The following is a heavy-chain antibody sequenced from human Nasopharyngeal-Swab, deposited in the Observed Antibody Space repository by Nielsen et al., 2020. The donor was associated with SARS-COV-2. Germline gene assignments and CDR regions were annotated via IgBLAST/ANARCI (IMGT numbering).Heavy chain of an antibody. CDR1: GFTFSEYY. CDR3: ARGSYDFAWGTFRRPSPAGREYSYHYMDV. V-gene: IGHV3-11*03. J-gene: IGHJ6*03. D-gene: IGHD3-16*02. Sequence: GESLKISCAASGFTFSEYYMNWIRQTPEKGLECIAVISSGSDYTDYADSVKGRFTVSRNNAQRSLSLQLRSLRAEDTAIYYCARGSYDFAWGTFRRPSPAGREYSYHYMDVWGKGTTVTVSS. CDR2: ISSGSDYT.